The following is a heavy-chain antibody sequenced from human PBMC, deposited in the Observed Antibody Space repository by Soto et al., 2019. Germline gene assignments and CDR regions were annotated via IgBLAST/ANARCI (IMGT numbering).Heavy chain of an antibody. J-gene: IGHJ4*02. CDR1: GFTFSSYW. V-gene: IGHV3-7*01. CDR2: IKQDGSEK. Sequence: GGSLRLSCAASGFTFSSYWMSWVRQAPGKGLEWVANIKQDGSEKYYVDSVKGRFTISRDNAKNSPYLQMNSLRAEDTAVYYCASSRDSSGYYHPYYSDYWGQGTLVTVSS. D-gene: IGHD3-22*01. CDR3: ASSRDSSGYYHPYYSDY.